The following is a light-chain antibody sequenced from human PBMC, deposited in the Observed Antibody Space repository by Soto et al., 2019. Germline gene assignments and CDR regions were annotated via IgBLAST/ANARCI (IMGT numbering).Light chain of an antibody. V-gene: IGKV3-20*01. CDR2: NAS. Sequence: ENMLTQPTGTVSLPPGERATLSCRASQSVSSSYLAWYQQKPGQAPRLLIYNASSRATGIPDRFSGSGSGTDFTLTISRLEPEDFAVYYCQQYGNSRGTFGQGTKVDIK. CDR3: QQYGNSRGT. CDR1: QSVSSSY. J-gene: IGKJ1*01.